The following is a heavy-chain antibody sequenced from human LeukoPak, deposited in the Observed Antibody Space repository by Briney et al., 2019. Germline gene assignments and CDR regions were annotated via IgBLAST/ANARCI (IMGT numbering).Heavy chain of an antibody. Sequence: GASVKVSCKASEYTFTSHYIHWVRQAPGQGLEWMGIINPNGGSTGYAQKFQGRVTLTRDTSTSTVYMELSSLRSEDTAVYYCVRGTGTSFGYFDYWGQGTLVTVSS. CDR3: VRGTGTSFGYFDY. D-gene: IGHD1-14*01. J-gene: IGHJ4*02. CDR2: INPNGGST. V-gene: IGHV1-46*01. CDR1: EYTFTSHY.